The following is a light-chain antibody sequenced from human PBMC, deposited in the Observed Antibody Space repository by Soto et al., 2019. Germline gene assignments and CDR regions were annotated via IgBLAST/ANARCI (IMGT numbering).Light chain of an antibody. CDR3: AAWDDSLNGVV. J-gene: IGLJ2*01. CDR2: TNN. Sequence: QSALTQPPSASGTPGQRVTISCSGSSSNIGSNNVNWYQQLPGTAPKLLIYTNNQRPSGVPDRFSGSKSGTSASLANSGLQSEDEADYYCAAWDDSLNGVVFAGGTKLTVL. CDR1: SSNIGSNN. V-gene: IGLV1-44*01.